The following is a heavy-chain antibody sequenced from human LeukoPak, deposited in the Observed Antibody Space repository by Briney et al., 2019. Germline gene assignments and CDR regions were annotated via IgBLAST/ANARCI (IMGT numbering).Heavy chain of an antibody. J-gene: IGHJ4*02. V-gene: IGHV7-4-1*02. CDR2: INTNTGNP. CDR1: GYTFSDYY. Sequence: ASVKVSCKASGYTFSDYYLHWVRQAPGQGLEWMGWINTNTGNPTYAQGFTGRFVFSLDTSVSTAYLQISSLKAEDTAVYYWARSFPWEPPYYFDYWGQGTLVTVSS. D-gene: IGHD1-26*01. CDR3: ARSFPWEPPYYFDY.